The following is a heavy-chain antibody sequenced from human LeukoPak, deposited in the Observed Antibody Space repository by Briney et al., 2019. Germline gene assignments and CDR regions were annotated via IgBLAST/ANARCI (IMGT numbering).Heavy chain of an antibody. Sequence: PGGSLRLSCVVSGFTLSDYYMGWIRQAPGKGLEWVSYINSRGSSMYYADSVKGRFTISRDNAKNSLFLQMNSLRAEDTAVYYCARDHYYDSSGYTDYWGQGTLVTVSS. J-gene: IGHJ4*02. CDR2: INSRGSSM. V-gene: IGHV3-11*01. D-gene: IGHD3-22*01. CDR1: GFTLSDYY. CDR3: ARDHYYDSSGYTDY.